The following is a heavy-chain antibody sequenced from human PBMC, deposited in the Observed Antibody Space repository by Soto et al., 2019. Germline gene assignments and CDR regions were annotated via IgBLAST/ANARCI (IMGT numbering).Heavy chain of an antibody. J-gene: IGHJ6*03. Sequence: GGSLRLSCAASGFTFSSYSMNWVRQAPGKGLEWVSYISSSSSTIYYADSVKGRFTISRDNAKNSLYLQMNSLRAEDTAVYYCAREGRGRGDFWSGSTQDYYYYYYMDVWGKGTTVTVSS. D-gene: IGHD3-3*01. CDR1: GFTFSSYS. V-gene: IGHV3-48*01. CDR2: ISSSSSTI. CDR3: AREGRGRGDFWSGSTQDYYYYYYMDV.